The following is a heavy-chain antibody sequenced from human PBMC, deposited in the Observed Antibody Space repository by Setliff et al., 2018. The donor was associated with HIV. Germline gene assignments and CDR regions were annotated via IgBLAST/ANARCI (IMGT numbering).Heavy chain of an antibody. CDR1: GYTFTGHY. D-gene: IGHD3-22*01. V-gene: IGHV1-2*02. J-gene: IGHJ1*01. CDR2: INPSSGGT. CDR3: ARDWEARADYYDTSVQAQYFQH. Sequence: ASVKVSCKASGYTFTGHYMHWVRQAPGQGLEWMGWINPSSGGTNYAQKFQGRVTLTRDTSISTAYMELSRLRSDDTAVYYCARDWEARADYYDTSVQAQYFQHWGQGTLVTVSS.